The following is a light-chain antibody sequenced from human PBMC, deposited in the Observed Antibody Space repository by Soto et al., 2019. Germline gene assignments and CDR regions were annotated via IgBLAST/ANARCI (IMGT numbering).Light chain of an antibody. CDR3: QQYYNWWT. CDR2: GAS. J-gene: IGKJ1*01. Sequence: EIMMTQSPATLSVSPGERATLSCRASQSVTSDLAWYQQKPGQAPRLLIYGASTRVTGIPARFSGSGSGTEFTLTISSLQSEDFAVYHCQQYYNWWTFGQGTKVDI. V-gene: IGKV3-15*01. CDR1: QSVTSD.